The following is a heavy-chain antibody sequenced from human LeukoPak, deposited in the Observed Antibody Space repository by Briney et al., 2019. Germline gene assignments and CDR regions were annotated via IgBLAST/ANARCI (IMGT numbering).Heavy chain of an antibody. D-gene: IGHD2-2*01. Sequence: GESLKISCKGSGYRFTSYWIGWVRPMPGKGLEWMGIIYPGDSDTRYSPSFQGQVTISADKSISTAYLQWSSLKASDTAMYYCARAVGGRCSSTSCYLVNWGQGTLVTVSS. CDR3: ARAVGGRCSSTSCYLVN. V-gene: IGHV5-51*01. CDR1: GYRFTSYW. CDR2: IYPGDSDT. J-gene: IGHJ1*01.